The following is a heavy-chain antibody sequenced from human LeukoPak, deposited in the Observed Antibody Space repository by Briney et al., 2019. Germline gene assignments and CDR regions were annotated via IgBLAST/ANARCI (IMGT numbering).Heavy chain of an antibody. CDR3: AREGSSTFDY. CDR2: IYHSGST. CDR1: GGSISSGGYY. D-gene: IGHD6-13*01. Sequence: SQTLSLTCTVSGGSISSGGYYWSWIRQPPGKGLEWIGYIYHSGSTYYNPSLKSRVTISVGRSKNQFSLKLSSVTAADTAVYYCAREGSSTFDYWGQGTLVTVSS. V-gene: IGHV4-30-2*01. J-gene: IGHJ4*02.